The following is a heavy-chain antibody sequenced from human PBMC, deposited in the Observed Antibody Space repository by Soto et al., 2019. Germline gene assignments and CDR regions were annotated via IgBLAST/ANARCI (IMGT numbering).Heavy chain of an antibody. CDR3: ARGPPAQLLWFGELLRYYYYGMDV. V-gene: IGHV1-8*01. D-gene: IGHD3-10*01. CDR2: MNPNFVNT. CDR1: GYTFTSYD. J-gene: IGHJ6*02. Sequence: ASVKVSCKASGYTFTSYDINWVRQATGQGLKWKGWMNPNFVNTGFAQKFQGRVTMTRNPSIRTAYMELSSLRFEDTALYYFARGPPAQLLWFGELLRYYYYGMDVWGQGTTVTVSS.